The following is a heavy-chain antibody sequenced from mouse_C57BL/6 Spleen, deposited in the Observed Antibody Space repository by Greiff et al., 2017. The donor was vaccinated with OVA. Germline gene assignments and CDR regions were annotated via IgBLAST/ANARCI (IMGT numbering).Heavy chain of an antibody. J-gene: IGHJ2*01. CDR3: ARHSSGPYFDY. V-gene: IGHV1-61*01. D-gene: IGHD3-2*02. Sequence: VQLQQPGAELVRPGSSVKLSCKASGYTFTSYWMDWVKQRPGQGLEWIGNIYPSDSETHYNQKFKDKATLTVDKSSSTAYMQLSSLTSEDSAVYYCARHSSGPYFDYWGQGTTLTVSS. CDR2: IYPSDSET. CDR1: GYTFTSYW.